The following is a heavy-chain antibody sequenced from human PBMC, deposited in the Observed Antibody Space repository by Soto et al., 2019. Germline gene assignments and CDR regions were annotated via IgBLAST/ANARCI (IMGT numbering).Heavy chain of an antibody. CDR2: IYWDDDK. Sequence: QITLKESGPPLVKPTQTLTLTCTFSGFSLTTGGVGVGWIRQPPGKALEWLALIYWDDDKRYSPSLTSRLTITKDTSRNQVVLTMTNMDPVDTATYFCARAQWFGDPFDYWGQGTLVTVSS. CDR3: ARAQWFGDPFDY. CDR1: GFSLTTGGVG. D-gene: IGHD3-10*01. V-gene: IGHV2-5*02. J-gene: IGHJ4*02.